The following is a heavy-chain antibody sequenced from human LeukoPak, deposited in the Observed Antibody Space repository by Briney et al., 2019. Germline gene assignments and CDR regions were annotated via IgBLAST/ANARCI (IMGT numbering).Heavy chain of an antibody. J-gene: IGHJ4*02. CDR2: ISSNGGST. CDR1: GSTLSSFA. V-gene: IGHV3-64*01. CDR3: ATGAEYCTNGVCYRFDY. Sequence: GGSLRLSCAASGSTLSSFAMHWVRQAPGKGLEYVSAISSNGGSTYYANSVKGRFTISRDNSKNTLYLQMGSLRAEDMAVYYCATGAEYCTNGVCYRFDYWGQGTLVTVSS. D-gene: IGHD2-8*01.